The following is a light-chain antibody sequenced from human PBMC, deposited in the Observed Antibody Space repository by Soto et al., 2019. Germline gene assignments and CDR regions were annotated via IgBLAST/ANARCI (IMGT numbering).Light chain of an antibody. Sequence: EIVLTQSSATLSLSPGERATLSCRASQSVTSNSFAWYQQKPGKAPRLLIYGVSSRATGIPDRFSGSGSGTDFTLTISSLEPEDFAAYYCQQLNKSPLTFGGGTKVEIK. V-gene: IGKV3D-20*02. J-gene: IGKJ4*01. CDR3: QQLNKSPLT. CDR2: GVS. CDR1: QSVTSNS.